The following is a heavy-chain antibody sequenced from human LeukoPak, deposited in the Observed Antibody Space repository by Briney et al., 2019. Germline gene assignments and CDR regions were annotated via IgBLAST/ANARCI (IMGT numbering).Heavy chain of an antibody. D-gene: IGHD6-13*01. V-gene: IGHV3-23*01. CDR2: ISGSGDST. J-gene: IGHJ4*02. Sequence: GGSLRLSCAASGFTFSSYAMSWVRQAPGKGLEWVSAISGSGDSTYYADSATGRFTISRDNSKNTLYLQMNSLRAEDTAVYYCAKLKSWYFDYWGQGTLVTVSS. CDR1: GFTFSSYA. CDR3: AKLKSWYFDY.